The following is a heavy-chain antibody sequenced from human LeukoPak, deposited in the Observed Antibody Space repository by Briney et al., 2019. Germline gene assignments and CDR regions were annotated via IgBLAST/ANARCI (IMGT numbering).Heavy chain of an antibody. CDR1: GFTLSSYW. CDR3: ARLPGYSSSWDPFDY. D-gene: IGHD6-13*01. Sequence: GGSLRLSCAASGFTLSSYWMSWVRQAPGKGLEWVANIKQDGSEKYYVDSVKGRFTISRDNAKNSLYLQMNSLRSDDTAVYYCARLPGYSSSWDPFDYWGQGTLVTVSS. J-gene: IGHJ4*02. V-gene: IGHV3-7*03. CDR2: IKQDGSEK.